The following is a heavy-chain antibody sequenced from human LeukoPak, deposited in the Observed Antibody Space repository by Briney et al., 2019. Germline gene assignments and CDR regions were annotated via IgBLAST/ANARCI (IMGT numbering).Heavy chain of an antibody. Sequence: SETLSLTCTVSGGSISSHYWSWIRQPPGKGLEWIGYIYYSGGTNYNPSLKSRVTISVDTSKNQFSLKLSSVTAADTAVYYCAREGRDGYTNAFDIWGQGTTVTVSS. D-gene: IGHD5-24*01. CDR2: IYYSGGT. J-gene: IGHJ3*02. V-gene: IGHV4-59*11. CDR3: AREGRDGYTNAFDI. CDR1: GGSISSHY.